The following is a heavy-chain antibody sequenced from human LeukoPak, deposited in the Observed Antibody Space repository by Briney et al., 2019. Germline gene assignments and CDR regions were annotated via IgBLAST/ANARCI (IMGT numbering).Heavy chain of an antibody. D-gene: IGHD3/OR15-3a*01. J-gene: IGHJ4*02. CDR1: GFTFSSYW. V-gene: IGHV3-74*01. CDR3: ARALDRTGY. Sequence: GGSLRLSCAASGFTFSSYWMHWVRQAPGRGLVWVSRINSDGSTTVYGDSVRGRFTISRDNAKNTLYLQMNSLRDEDTAMYYCARALDRTGYRGQGTLVTVSS. CDR2: INSDGSTT.